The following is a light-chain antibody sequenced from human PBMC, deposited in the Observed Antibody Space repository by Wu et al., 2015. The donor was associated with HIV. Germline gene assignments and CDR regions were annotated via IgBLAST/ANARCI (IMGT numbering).Light chain of an antibody. CDR3: QQYGSSPLYS. J-gene: IGKJ2*03. V-gene: IGKV3-20*01. CDR2: GAS. Sequence: EIVMTQSPATLSVSPGERATLSCRASQSVRSSYLAWYQQKPGQAPRLLIYGASSRATGIPDRFSGSGSGTDFTLTINRLEPEDFAVYYCQQYGSSPLYSFGQGTRLEI. CDR1: QSVRSSY.